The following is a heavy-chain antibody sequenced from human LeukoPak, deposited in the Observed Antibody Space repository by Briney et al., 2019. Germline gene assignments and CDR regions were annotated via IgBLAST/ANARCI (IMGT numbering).Heavy chain of an antibody. D-gene: IGHD3-10*01. Sequence: RGSLRLSCAASGFTFSSYAMHWVRQAPGKGLEWVAVISYDGSNKYYADSVKGRFTISRDNSKNTLYLQMNSLRAEDTAVYYCASDPSSGSYYYYGMDVWGQGTTVTVSS. CDR2: ISYDGSNK. J-gene: IGHJ6*02. V-gene: IGHV3-30-3*01. CDR1: GFTFSSYA. CDR3: ASDPSSGSYYYYGMDV.